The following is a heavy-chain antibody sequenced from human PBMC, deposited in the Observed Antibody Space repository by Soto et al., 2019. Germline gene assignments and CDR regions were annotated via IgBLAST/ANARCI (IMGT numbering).Heavy chain of an antibody. CDR1: GFTFSSYS. Sequence: GGSLRLSCAASGFTFSSYSMNWVRQAPGKGLEWVSSISSSSSYIYYADSVKGRFTISRDNAKNSLYLQMNSLRAEDTAVYYCARDPSPALRSITGTTDLLHYWGQGTLVTVSS. CDR3: ARDPSPALRSITGTTDLLHY. V-gene: IGHV3-21*01. J-gene: IGHJ4*02. CDR2: ISSSSSYI. D-gene: IGHD1-7*01.